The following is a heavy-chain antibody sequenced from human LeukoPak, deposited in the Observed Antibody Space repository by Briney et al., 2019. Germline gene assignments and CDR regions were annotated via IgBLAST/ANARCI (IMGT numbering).Heavy chain of an antibody. V-gene: IGHV3-21*01. CDR2: ISSSSSYI. D-gene: IGHD3-10*01. CDR1: GFTFSSYS. CDR3: ARATGSGWFGELYP. Sequence: GGSLTLSCAASGFTFSSYSMNWVRQAPGKGLEWVSSISSSSSYIYYADSVKGRFTISRDNAKNSLYLQMNSLRAEDTAVYYCARATGSGWFGELYPWGQGTLVTVSS. J-gene: IGHJ5*02.